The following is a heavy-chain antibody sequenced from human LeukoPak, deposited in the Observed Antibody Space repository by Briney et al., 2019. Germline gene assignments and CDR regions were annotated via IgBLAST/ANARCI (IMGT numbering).Heavy chain of an antibody. CDR3: ARGVVGTTSFDY. V-gene: IGHV4-4*02. CDR2: IYHSGSI. J-gene: IGHJ4*02. CDR1: GGSISSSKW. Sequence: SETLSLTCTVSGGSISSSKWWSWVRQPPGKGLEWIGEIYHSGSINYNPSLKSRVTISVDKSKNQFSLKLSSVTAADTALYYCARGVVGTTSFDYWGQGTLVTVSS. D-gene: IGHD1-26*01.